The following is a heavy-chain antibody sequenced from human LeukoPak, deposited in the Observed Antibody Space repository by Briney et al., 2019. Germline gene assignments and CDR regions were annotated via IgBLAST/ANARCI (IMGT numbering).Heavy chain of an antibody. J-gene: IGHJ4*02. D-gene: IGHD6-19*01. CDR2: TYYRSKWYN. CDR1: GDSVSNNSAA. Sequence: SQTLSLTCAISGDSVSNNSAAWNWIRQSPSRGLDRLGRTYYRSKWYNDYAVSVKSRITINPDTSKNQFSLQVNSVTPEDTAVYYCARAPTPIIAVAGSFDYWGQGTLVTVSS. CDR3: ARAPTPIIAVAGSFDY. V-gene: IGHV6-1*01.